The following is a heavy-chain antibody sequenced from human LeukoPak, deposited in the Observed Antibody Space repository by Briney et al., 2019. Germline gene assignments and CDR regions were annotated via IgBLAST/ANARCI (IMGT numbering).Heavy chain of an antibody. CDR2: IYYNGDT. Sequence: GSLRLSCSVSGDSITGYSWSWIRQTPGKGLEWIGYIYYNGDTHYNPSLNSRLSMSVDTPKKQFSLNLRSVTAADTAVYYCVRGPYGSSISNWFDPWGQGLLVTVSS. CDR1: GDSITGYS. J-gene: IGHJ5*02. CDR3: VRGPYGSSISNWFDP. V-gene: IGHV4-59*01. D-gene: IGHD3-10*01.